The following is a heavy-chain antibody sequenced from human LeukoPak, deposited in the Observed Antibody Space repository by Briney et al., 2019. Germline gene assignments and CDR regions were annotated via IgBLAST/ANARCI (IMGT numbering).Heavy chain of an antibody. CDR3: ARDHPSNWNDDHFDY. D-gene: IGHD1-1*01. V-gene: IGHV3-48*02. Sequence: GSLRLSCAASGFTFSSYSMNWVRQAPGKGLEWVSYISSSSSTIYYADSVKGRFTISRDNAKNSLYLQMNSLRDEDTAVYYCARDHPSNWNDDHFDYWGQGTLVTVSS. J-gene: IGHJ4*02. CDR1: GFTFSSYS. CDR2: ISSSSSTI.